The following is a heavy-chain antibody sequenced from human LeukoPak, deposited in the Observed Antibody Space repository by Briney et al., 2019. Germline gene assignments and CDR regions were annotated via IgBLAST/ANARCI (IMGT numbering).Heavy chain of an antibody. Sequence: GRSLRLSCAVYGITFSNYAMYWVRQAPGKGLEWVAVISYDGSNKYYADAVKGRFTISRDNSKNTLYLQMNSLRAEDTAVYYCARGRSAFDYWGQGTLVTVSS. J-gene: IGHJ4*02. CDR3: ARGRSAFDY. CDR2: ISYDGSNK. V-gene: IGHV3-30*04. CDR1: GITFSNYA.